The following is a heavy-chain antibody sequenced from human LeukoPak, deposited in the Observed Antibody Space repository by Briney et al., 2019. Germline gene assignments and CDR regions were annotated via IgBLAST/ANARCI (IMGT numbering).Heavy chain of an antibody. CDR3: ARGKPRVGAALYYFDC. V-gene: IGHV4-61*02. CDR1: GGSISSGSYY. D-gene: IGHD2-15*01. CDR2: IHTSGNT. Sequence: SETLSLTCTVSGGSISSGSYYWSWIRQPAGKGLEWIGRIHTSGNTNYNPSLKTRVTISVDTSKNQFSLELSSVTATDTAVYYCARGKPRVGAALYYFDCWGPGTLVTVSS. J-gene: IGHJ4*02.